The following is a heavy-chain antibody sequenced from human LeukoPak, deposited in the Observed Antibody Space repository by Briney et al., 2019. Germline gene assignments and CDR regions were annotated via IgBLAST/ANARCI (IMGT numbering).Heavy chain of an antibody. J-gene: IGHJ4*02. Sequence: SETLSLTCAVSGGSISSSNWWSWVRQPPGKGLEWIGEIYHSGSTNCNPSLKSRVTISVDKSKNQFSLKLSSVTAADTAVYYCARHPPYYYDSSDYFDYWGQGTLVTVSS. V-gene: IGHV4-4*02. D-gene: IGHD3-22*01. CDR2: IYHSGST. CDR3: ARHPPYYYDSSDYFDY. CDR1: GGSISSSNW.